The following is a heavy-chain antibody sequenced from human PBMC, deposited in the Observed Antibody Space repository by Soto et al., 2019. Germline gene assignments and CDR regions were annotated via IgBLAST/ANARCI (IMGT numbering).Heavy chain of an antibody. CDR3: ARDCGYGDYYFDY. V-gene: IGHV1-2*04. CDR1: GYTFTVYY. J-gene: IGHJ4*02. CDR2: INPNSGGT. D-gene: IGHD4-17*01. Sequence: ASVKVSCKASGYTFTVYYMHWVRQAPGQGLEWMGWINPNSGGTNYAQKFQGWVTMTRDTSISTAYMELSRLRSDDTAVYYCARDCGYGDYYFDYWGQGTLVTVSS.